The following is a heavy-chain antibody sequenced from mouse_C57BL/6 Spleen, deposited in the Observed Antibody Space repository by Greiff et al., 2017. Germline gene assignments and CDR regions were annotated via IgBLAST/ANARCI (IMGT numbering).Heavy chain of an antibody. CDR2: ISSGSSTI. CDR1: GFTFSDYG. V-gene: IGHV5-17*01. CDR3: ARLTTVPYAMDY. D-gene: IGHD1-1*01. J-gene: IGHJ4*01. Sequence: EVKLVESGGGLVKPGGSLKLSCAASGFTFSDYGMHWVRQAPEKWLEWVAYISSGSSTIYYADTVKGRFTISRDNAKNTLFLQMTSLRSEDTAMYYCARLTTVPYAMDYWGQGTSVTVSS.